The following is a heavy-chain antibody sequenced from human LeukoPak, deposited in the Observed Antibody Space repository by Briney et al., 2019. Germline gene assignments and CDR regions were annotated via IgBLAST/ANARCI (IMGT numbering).Heavy chain of an antibody. CDR3: AKDSAYGDYAYYFDY. CDR2: IYNGGST. CDR1: GFTVSSNY. Sequence: GGSLRLSCAASGFTVSSNYMSWVRQAPGKGLEWVSVIYNGGSTYYADSVKGRFTISRDNSKNTLYLQMNSLRAEDTAVYYCAKDSAYGDYAYYFDYWGQGTLVTVSS. J-gene: IGHJ4*02. V-gene: IGHV3-53*05. D-gene: IGHD4-17*01.